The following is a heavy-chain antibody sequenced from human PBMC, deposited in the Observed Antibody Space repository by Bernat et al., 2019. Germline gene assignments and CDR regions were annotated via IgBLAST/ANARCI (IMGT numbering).Heavy chain of an antibody. CDR1: GFTVSSNY. CDR2: ISSSSSYT. Sequence: VQLVESGGGLVQPGGSLRLSCAASGFTVSSNYMNWVRQAPGKGLDWVSYISSSSSYTNYADSVKGRFTISRDNAKNSLYLQMNSLRAEDTAVYYCARGTSTSAPYMDVWGKGTTVTVSS. J-gene: IGHJ6*03. CDR3: ARGTSTSAPYMDV. V-gene: IGHV3-11*05.